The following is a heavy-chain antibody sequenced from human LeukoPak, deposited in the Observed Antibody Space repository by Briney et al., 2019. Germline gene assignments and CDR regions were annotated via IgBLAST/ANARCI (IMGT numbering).Heavy chain of an antibody. Sequence: GTSVNVSCKASGFTFTSSAMQWARQARGQRREWIGWIVVGSGNTNYAQKFQERVTITRDMSTSTAYMEVSSLSSEDTAVYYCAAESGGGNSDAFDIWGQGTMVTVSS. CDR2: IVVGSGNT. CDR3: AAESGGGNSDAFDI. D-gene: IGHD4-23*01. CDR1: GFTFTSSA. V-gene: IGHV1-58*02. J-gene: IGHJ3*02.